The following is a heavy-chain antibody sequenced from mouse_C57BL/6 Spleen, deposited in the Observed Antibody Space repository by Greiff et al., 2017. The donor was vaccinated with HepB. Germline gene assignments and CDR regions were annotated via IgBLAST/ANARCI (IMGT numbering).Heavy chain of an antibody. CDR2: IYPRSGNT. D-gene: IGHD1-1*01. V-gene: IGHV1-81*01. J-gene: IGHJ2*01. Sequence: LLESGAELARPGASVKLSCKASGYTFTSYGISWVKQRTGQGLEWIGEIYPRSGNTYYNEKFKGKATLTADKSSSTAYMELRSLTSEDSAVYFCARCYYGSSYDYWGQGTTLTVSS. CDR3: ARCYYGSSYDY. CDR1: GYTFTSYG.